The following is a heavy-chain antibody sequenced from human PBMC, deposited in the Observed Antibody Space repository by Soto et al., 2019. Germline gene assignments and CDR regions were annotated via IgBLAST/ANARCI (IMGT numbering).Heavy chain of an antibody. CDR3: AAMIVVVMSTDY. J-gene: IGHJ4*02. Sequence: PSETLSLTCTVSGGSISSGDYYWSWIRQPPGKGLEWIGYIYYSGSTYYNPSLKSRVTISVDTSKNQFSLKLSSVTAADTAVYYCAAMIVVVMSTDYWGQGTLVTVS. CDR2: IYYSGST. CDR1: GGSISSGDYY. D-gene: IGHD3-22*01. V-gene: IGHV4-30-4*01.